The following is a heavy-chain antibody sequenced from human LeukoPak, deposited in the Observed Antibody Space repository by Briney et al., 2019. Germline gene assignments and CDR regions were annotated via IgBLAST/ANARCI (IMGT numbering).Heavy chain of an antibody. J-gene: IGHJ5*02. CDR1: GGSISSSNW. CDR2: IYYSGST. Sequence: SETLSLTCAVSGGSISSSNWWSWVRQPPGKGLEWIGYIYYSGSTYYNPSLKSRVTISVDTSKNQLSLKLSSVTAADTAVYYCAREVVVPAAIAQYNWFDPWGQGTLVTVSS. V-gene: IGHV4-4*02. D-gene: IGHD2-2*02. CDR3: AREVVVPAAIAQYNWFDP.